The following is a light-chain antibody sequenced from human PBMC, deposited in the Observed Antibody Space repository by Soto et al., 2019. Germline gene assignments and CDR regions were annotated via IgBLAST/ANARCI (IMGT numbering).Light chain of an antibody. V-gene: IGKV3-15*01. J-gene: IGKJ5*01. CDR2: GVS. CDR1: QSVSSN. CDR3: QQRSNWPPRIT. Sequence: EIVMTQSPPTLSVSPGERATLSCRASQSVSSNLAWYQQKPGQAPRLLIYGVSTRATGIPARFSGSGSGTDFTLTITSLQSVDFAIYYCQQRSNWPPRITFGQGTRLEIK.